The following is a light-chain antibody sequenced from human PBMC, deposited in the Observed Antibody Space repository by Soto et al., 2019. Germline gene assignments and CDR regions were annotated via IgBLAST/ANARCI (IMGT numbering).Light chain of an antibody. CDR2: KAS. CDR3: QQYKSYSLT. Sequence: DIQMTQSPSTLSASVGDRVTITCRASQSISSWLAWYQQKPGKAPKLLIYKASSLESGVPSRFSGSGSGTEFTLTISSLQPDDFATCYCQQYKSYSLTFGGGTKVEIK. CDR1: QSISSW. V-gene: IGKV1-5*03. J-gene: IGKJ4*01.